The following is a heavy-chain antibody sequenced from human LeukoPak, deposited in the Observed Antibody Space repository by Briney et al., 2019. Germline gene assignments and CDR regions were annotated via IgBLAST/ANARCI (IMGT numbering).Heavy chain of an antibody. V-gene: IGHV3-23*01. Sequence: GGSLRLSCSVSGFTFNNYAMNWVRQAPGKGLEWVSGISGSGARTYYADSVKGRFTISRDNSKNTLYLQMNNLRAEDTAVYFCAKNSRPTIAVAGFDYWGQGTLVTVSS. CDR2: ISGSGART. CDR3: AKNSRPTIAVAGFDY. D-gene: IGHD6-19*01. J-gene: IGHJ4*02. CDR1: GFTFNNYA.